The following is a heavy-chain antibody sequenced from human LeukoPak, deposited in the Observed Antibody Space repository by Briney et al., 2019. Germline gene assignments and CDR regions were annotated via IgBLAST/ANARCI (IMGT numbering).Heavy chain of an antibody. CDR3: ARLATLSTVAARGRTWFDA. Sequence: PGGSLRLSCAASGFTFSSYWMSWVRQAPGKGLEWVSYISSSGSTIYYADSVKGRFTISRDNAKNSLYLQMNSLRAEDTAVYYCARLATLSTVAARGRTWFDAWGQGTLVTVSS. CDR2: ISSSGSTI. D-gene: IGHD6-25*01. CDR1: GFTFSSYW. J-gene: IGHJ5*02. V-gene: IGHV3-48*04.